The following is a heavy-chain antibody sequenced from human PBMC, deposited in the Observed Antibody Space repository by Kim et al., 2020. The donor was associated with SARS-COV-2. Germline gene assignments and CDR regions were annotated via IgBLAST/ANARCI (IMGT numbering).Heavy chain of an antibody. J-gene: IGHJ4*02. Sequence: SVKVSCKASGGTFSSYAISWVRQAPGQGLEWMGGIIPIFGTANYAQKFQGRVTITADESTSTAYMELSSLRSEDTAVYYCASPHYYGSGRSDYWGQGTLVTVSS. CDR3: ASPHYYGSGRSDY. D-gene: IGHD3-10*01. CDR2: IIPIFGTA. CDR1: GGTFSSYA. V-gene: IGHV1-69*13.